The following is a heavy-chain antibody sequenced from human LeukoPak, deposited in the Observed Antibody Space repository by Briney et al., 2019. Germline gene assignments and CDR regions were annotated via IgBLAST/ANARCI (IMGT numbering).Heavy chain of an antibody. D-gene: IGHD3-10*02. Sequence: SVKVSCKASGCAFSSYTISWVRQAPGQGLEWMGGIIPIFGTANYAQKFQGRVTITADKSTSTAYMELSSLRSEDKAVYYCARDGIGSAYVRYFDYWGQGTLVTVSS. V-gene: IGHV1-69*06. CDR2: IIPIFGTA. CDR1: GCAFSSYT. CDR3: ARDGIGSAYVRYFDY. J-gene: IGHJ4*02.